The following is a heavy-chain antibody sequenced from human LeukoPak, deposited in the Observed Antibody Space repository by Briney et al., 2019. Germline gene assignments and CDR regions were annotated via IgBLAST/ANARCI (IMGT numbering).Heavy chain of an antibody. Sequence: ASVKVSCKASGYTLTYNYIHWVRQAPGQGLEWMGRINPNTGGTDSAQNFQGRLTMTRDTSISTAYMELSRLRSDDTAMYYCAITHANNAFDIWGQGTMVTVSS. D-gene: IGHD2/OR15-2a*01. V-gene: IGHV1-2*06. CDR1: GYTLTYNY. CDR2: INPNTGGT. J-gene: IGHJ3*02. CDR3: AITHANNAFDI.